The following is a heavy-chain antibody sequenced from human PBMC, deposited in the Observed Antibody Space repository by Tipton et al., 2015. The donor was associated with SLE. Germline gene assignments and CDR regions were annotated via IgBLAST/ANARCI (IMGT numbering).Heavy chain of an antibody. CDR1: GGTFSSYA. V-gene: IGHV1-69*01. J-gene: IGHJ1*01. CDR2: IIPIFGTA. CDR3: ASGDCSSTSCYRAEYFQY. Sequence: QVQLGQSGAEVKKPGSSVKVSCKASGGTFSSYAISWGRQAPGQGLEWMGGIIPIFGTANYAQKFQGRVTITTDESTSTAYMELSSLRSEDTAVYYCASGDCSSTSCYRAEYFQYWGQGTLVTVSS. D-gene: IGHD2-2*01.